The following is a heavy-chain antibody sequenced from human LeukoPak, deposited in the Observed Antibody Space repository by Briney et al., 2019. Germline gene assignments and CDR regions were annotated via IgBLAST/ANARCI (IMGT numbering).Heavy chain of an antibody. J-gene: IGHJ4*02. D-gene: IGHD1-26*01. Sequence: PWASVKVSCKASGGTFSSYAISWVRQAPGQGLEWMGGIIPIFGTANYAQKFQGRVTITADESTSTAYMELSSLRSEDTAVYYCASPQSGSYDSEFDYWGQGTLVTVSS. V-gene: IGHV1-69*13. CDR1: GGTFSSYA. CDR3: ASPQSGSYDSEFDY. CDR2: IIPIFGTA.